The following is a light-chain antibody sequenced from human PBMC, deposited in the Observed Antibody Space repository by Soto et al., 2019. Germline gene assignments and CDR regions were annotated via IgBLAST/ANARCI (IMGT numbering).Light chain of an antibody. CDR1: QSFSTS. Sequence: DIQMTQSPSSLSASVGDRVTLSCRASQSFSTSLNWYQQKPGKAPSLLIYGVSTVHSGVPSRFSGSWSGTEFTLTISDLQAEDFATDFCQQSYSTPPTFGQGNSLEIK. CDR3: QQSYSTPPT. J-gene: IGKJ2*01. V-gene: IGKV1-39*01. CDR2: GVS.